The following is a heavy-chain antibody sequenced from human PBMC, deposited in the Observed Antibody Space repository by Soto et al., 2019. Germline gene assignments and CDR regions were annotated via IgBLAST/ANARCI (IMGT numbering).Heavy chain of an antibody. V-gene: IGHV1-69*02. J-gene: IGHJ4*01. CDR3: ARNQRMATTLDY. CDR1: GGTFSSYT. Sequence: QVQLVQSGAEVKKPGSSVKVSCKASGGTFSSYTISWVRQAPGQGLEWMGRIIPILGIANYAQKFQGRVTIPADKTTSPDYMELSSLRSEDTAVYSRARNQRMATTLDYWGQGTLVTVSS. CDR2: IIPILGIA. D-gene: IGHD5-12*01.